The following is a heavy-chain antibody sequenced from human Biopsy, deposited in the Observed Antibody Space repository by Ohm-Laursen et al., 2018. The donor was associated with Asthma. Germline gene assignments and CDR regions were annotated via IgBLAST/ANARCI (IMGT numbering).Heavy chain of an antibody. J-gene: IGHJ4*02. CDR1: GFTFSSYA. CDR3: AKDLDYDILTGPPGFDY. Sequence: SPRLSCAASGFTFSSYAMSWVRQAPGKGLEWVSAISGSGGSTYYADSVKGRFTISRDNSKNTLYLQMNSLGAEDTAVYYCAKDLDYDILTGPPGFDYWGQGTLVTVSS. V-gene: IGHV3-23*01. CDR2: ISGSGGST. D-gene: IGHD3-9*01.